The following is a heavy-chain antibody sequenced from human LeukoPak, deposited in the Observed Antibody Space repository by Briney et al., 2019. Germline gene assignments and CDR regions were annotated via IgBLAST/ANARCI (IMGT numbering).Heavy chain of an antibody. V-gene: IGHV4-39*01. Sequence: SETLSLTCTVSGGSISSSSYYWGWIRQPPGKGLEWIGSIYYSGSTYYHPSLKSRVPISVDTSKNQFSLKLSSVTAADTAVYYCAKTWDYYGSGSYPYYYGMDVWDQGTTVTVSS. D-gene: IGHD3-10*01. CDR2: IYYSGST. CDR1: GGSISSSSYY. CDR3: AKTWDYYGSGSYPYYYGMDV. J-gene: IGHJ6*02.